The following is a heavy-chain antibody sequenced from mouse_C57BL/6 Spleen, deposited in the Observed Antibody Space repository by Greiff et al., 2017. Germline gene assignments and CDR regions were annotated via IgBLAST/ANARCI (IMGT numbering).Heavy chain of an antibody. Sequence: QVQLQQSGAELVRPGTSVKMSCKASGYTFTNYWIGWAKQRPGHGLEWIGDIYPGGGYTNYNEKFKGKATLTADKSSSTAYMQFSSLTSEDSTIYYGASSGHGYDVAWFAYWGQGTLVTVSA. CDR2: IYPGGGYT. CDR1: GYTFTNYW. D-gene: IGHD2-2*01. V-gene: IGHV1-63*01. CDR3: ASSGHGYDVAWFAY. J-gene: IGHJ3*01.